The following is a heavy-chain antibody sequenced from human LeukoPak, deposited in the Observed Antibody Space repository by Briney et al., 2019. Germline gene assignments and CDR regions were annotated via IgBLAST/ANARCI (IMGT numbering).Heavy chain of an antibody. CDR3: AKEGGYSYGYNWFDP. CDR1: GFTFSSYS. J-gene: IGHJ5*02. D-gene: IGHD5-18*01. Sequence: GGSLRLSCAASGFTFSSYSMNWVRQAPGKGLEWVSSISSSSSYIYYADSVKGRFTISRDNSKNTLYLQMNSLRAEDTAVYYCAKEGGYSYGYNWFDPWGQGTLVTVSS. V-gene: IGHV3-21*01. CDR2: ISSSSSYI.